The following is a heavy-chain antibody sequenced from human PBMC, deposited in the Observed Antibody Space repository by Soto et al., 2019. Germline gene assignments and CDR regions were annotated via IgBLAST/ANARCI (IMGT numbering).Heavy chain of an antibody. CDR3: ARQGIAVAGQYYYYGMDV. J-gene: IGHJ6*02. D-gene: IGHD6-19*01. CDR2: IDPSDSYT. CDR1: GYSFTSYW. Sequence: GESLKISCKGSGYSFTSYWISWVRQMPGKGLEWMGRIDPSDSYTNYSPSFQGHVTIPADKSISTAYLQWSSLKASDTAMYYCARQGIAVAGQYYYYGMDVWGQGTTVTVSS. V-gene: IGHV5-10-1*01.